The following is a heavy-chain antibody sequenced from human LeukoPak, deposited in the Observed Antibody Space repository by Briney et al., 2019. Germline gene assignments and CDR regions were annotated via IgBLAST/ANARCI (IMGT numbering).Heavy chain of an antibody. CDR1: GGSISDYY. CDR3: ARVTIFGVPYFDY. D-gene: IGHD3-3*01. Sequence: SETLSLTCTVSGGSISDYYWNWMRQPPGKGLEWIGYIYYSGRTNYNPSLKSRVTISVDTSKNQFSLKLSSVTAADTAVYYCARVTIFGVPYFDYWGQGTLVTVSS. J-gene: IGHJ4*02. CDR2: IYYSGRT. V-gene: IGHV4-59*01.